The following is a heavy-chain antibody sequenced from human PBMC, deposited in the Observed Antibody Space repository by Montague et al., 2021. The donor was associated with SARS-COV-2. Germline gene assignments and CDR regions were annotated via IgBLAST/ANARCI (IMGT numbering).Heavy chain of an antibody. CDR1: GGSISSGGYY. Sequence: TLSLTCTVSGGSISSGGYYWSRISQPPVNGLEWIWYIYYSGSTYYNPSLNSRVTISVDTSKNQFSLKLSSVTAADTTVYYFAGVNTVSVYWLDPWGPGTLVTVSS. D-gene: IGHD4-11*01. J-gene: IGHJ5*02. CDR3: AGVNTVSVYWLDP. CDR2: IYYSGST. V-gene: IGHV4-31*03.